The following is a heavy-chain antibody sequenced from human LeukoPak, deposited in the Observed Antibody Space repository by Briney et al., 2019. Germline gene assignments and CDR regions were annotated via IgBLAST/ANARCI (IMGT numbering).Heavy chain of an antibody. V-gene: IGHV1-2*02. Sequence: ASVNVSCKASVYTFTGYYMHWVRQAPGQGLEWMGWINPNSGGTNYAQKFQGRVTMTRDTSISTAYMELSRLRSDDTAVYYCARGDFDWPDYYYYYMDVWGKGTTVTVSS. CDR3: ARGDFDWPDYYYYYMDV. CDR1: VYTFTGYY. CDR2: INPNSGGT. J-gene: IGHJ6*03. D-gene: IGHD3-9*01.